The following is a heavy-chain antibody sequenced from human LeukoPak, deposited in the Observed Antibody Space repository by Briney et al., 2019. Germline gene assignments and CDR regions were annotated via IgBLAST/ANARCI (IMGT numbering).Heavy chain of an antibody. D-gene: IGHD5-24*01. J-gene: IGHJ4*02. Sequence: PGGSLRLSCATSGFTFSTYVMSWVRQAPGKGLEWVSAISGTGGSTYYADSVKGRFTISRDISMTTLFLQMDSLRAADTAVYYCAKSQGTMATYFDYWGQGSLVTVSS. CDR1: GFTFSTYV. V-gene: IGHV3-23*01. CDR2: ISGTGGST. CDR3: AKSQGTMATYFDY.